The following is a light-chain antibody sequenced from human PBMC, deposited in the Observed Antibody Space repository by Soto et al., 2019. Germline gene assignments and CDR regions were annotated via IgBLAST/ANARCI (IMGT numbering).Light chain of an antibody. J-gene: IGKJ1*01. Sequence: EIVLTQSPATLSLSPGERATLSCRASQSVRSYLAWYQQKPGQAPRLLIYDASTRATGIPARFSGSGSGTDFTLTISSLEHEDFSVYYCQQRSNWPWTFGQGTKVEIK. CDR1: QSVRSY. CDR2: DAS. CDR3: QQRSNWPWT. V-gene: IGKV3-11*01.